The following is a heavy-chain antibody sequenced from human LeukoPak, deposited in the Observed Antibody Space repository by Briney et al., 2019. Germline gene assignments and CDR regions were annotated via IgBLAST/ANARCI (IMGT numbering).Heavy chain of an antibody. J-gene: IGHJ4*02. CDR2: IKQDGSEK. CDR3: AREGGLDYYFDY. V-gene: IGHV3-7*01. D-gene: IGHD3-16*01. Sequence: GGSLRLSCAASGFTFSSYWVSWVRQAPGKGLEWVANIKQDGSEKYYVDSVKGRFTISRDNAKNSLYLQMNSLRAEDTAVYYCAREGGLDYYFDYWGQGTLVTVSS. CDR1: GFTFSSYW.